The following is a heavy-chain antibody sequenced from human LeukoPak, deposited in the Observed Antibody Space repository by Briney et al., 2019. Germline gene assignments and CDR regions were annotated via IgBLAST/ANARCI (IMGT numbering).Heavy chain of an antibody. J-gene: IGHJ4*02. CDR2: INSDGSST. CDR3: ARTGYSSSWYRYYFDY. Sequence: GSLRLSCAASGFTFSSYWMHWVRQAPGKGLVWVSRINSDGSSTSYADSVKGRFTISRDNAKNTLYLQMNSLRAEDTAVYYCARTGYSSSWYRYYFDYWGQGTLVTVSS. D-gene: IGHD6-13*01. V-gene: IGHV3-74*01. CDR1: GFTFSSYW.